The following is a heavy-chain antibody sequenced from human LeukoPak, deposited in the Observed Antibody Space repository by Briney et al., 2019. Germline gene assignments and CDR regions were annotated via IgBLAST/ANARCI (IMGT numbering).Heavy chain of an antibody. CDR2: INPNSGGT. CDR3: ARDLYYDFWSGYVYYMDV. D-gene: IGHD3-3*01. V-gene: IGHV1-2*02. CDR1: GYTFTSYG. J-gene: IGHJ6*03. Sequence: ASVKVSCKASGYTFTSYGISWVRQAPGQGLEWMGWINPNSGGTNYAQKFQGRVTMTRDTSISTAYMELSRLRSDDTAVYYCARDLYYDFWSGYVYYMDVWGKGTTVTVSS.